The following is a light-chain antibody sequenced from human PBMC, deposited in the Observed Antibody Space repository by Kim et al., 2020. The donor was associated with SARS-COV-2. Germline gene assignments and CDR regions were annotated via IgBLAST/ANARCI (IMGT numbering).Light chain of an antibody. J-gene: IGLJ2*01. Sequence: QLVLTQSPSASASLGASVKLTCTLSSGHSSYAIAWHQQQPEKGPRYLMKVNSDGSHTKGDGIPDRFSGSSSGAERYLTISSLQSEDDADYYCQTWGTGTLFGGGTQLTVL. CDR2: VNSDGSH. V-gene: IGLV4-69*01. CDR1: SGHSSYA. CDR3: QTWGTGTL.